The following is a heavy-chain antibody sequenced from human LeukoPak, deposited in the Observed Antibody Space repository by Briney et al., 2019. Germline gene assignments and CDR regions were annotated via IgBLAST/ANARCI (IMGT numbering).Heavy chain of an antibody. CDR2: INHSGST. Sequence: PSETLSLTSAVYGGSFCGYYWSWIRQPPGKGLEWVGEINHSGSTSYNPSLKSRVTISVDTSTNQFSLKLSSVTAADTAVYYCASSIKAAVLDYWGQGTLVTVSS. CDR3: ASSIKAAVLDY. V-gene: IGHV4-34*01. CDR1: GGSFCGYY. J-gene: IGHJ4*02. D-gene: IGHD6-13*01.